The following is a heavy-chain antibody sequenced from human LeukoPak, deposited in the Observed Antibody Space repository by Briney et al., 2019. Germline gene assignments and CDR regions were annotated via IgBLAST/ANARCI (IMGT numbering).Heavy chain of an antibody. V-gene: IGHV1-2*02. Sequence: GASVKVSCKASGYTFSDYFVHWVRQAPGQGLEWMGWINPKSGVTKYTQKFQGRVTIVRDTATSTVYMDLSSLTSDDMAVYFCARGWGSLYYFDFWGQGTLVTVSS. CDR3: ARGWGSLYYFDF. J-gene: IGHJ4*02. D-gene: IGHD3-16*01. CDR1: GYTFSDYF. CDR2: INPKSGVT.